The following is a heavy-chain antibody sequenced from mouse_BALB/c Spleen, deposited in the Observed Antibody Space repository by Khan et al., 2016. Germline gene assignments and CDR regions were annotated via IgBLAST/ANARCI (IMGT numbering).Heavy chain of an antibody. Sequence: QVRLKQSGPNLLQPSQSLSITCTVSTFSFSTYGVHWVRQSPGKGLEWLGVIWRGGSADYNAAFVSRLNITKDSSKSQVFFKMNSLQTDDTAIYYCAKVDYYDPDGAWFPYWGQGSLVTVSA. CDR3: AKVDYYDPDGAWFPY. CDR2: IWRGGSA. J-gene: IGHJ3*01. CDR1: TFSFSTYG. V-gene: IGHV2-5-1*01. D-gene: IGHD2-4*01.